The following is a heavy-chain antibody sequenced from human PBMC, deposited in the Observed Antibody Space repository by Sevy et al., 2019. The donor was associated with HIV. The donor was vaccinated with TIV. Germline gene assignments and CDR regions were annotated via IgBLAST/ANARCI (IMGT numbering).Heavy chain of an antibody. Sequence: SETLSLTCIVSGDSIDTYYWSWVRLPPGKGLEWIGYVHYTGTTNYNPSLQSRVSISLDTSKSQFSLQLTSVTASDTAVYYCARHGGRFYDFWSGYNGGFIWGQGTMVTVSS. D-gene: IGHD3-3*01. V-gene: IGHV4-59*08. CDR2: VHYTGTT. CDR1: GDSIDTYY. J-gene: IGHJ3*02. CDR3: ARHGGRFYDFWSGYNGGFI.